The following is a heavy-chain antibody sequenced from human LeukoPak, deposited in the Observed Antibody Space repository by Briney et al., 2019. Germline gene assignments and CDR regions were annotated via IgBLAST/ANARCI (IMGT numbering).Heavy chain of an antibody. V-gene: IGHV1-69*13. CDR2: IIPIFGTA. CDR3: AREPRGRITGTTGPYYYYMDV. D-gene: IGHD1-7*01. CDR1: GGTFSSYA. Sequence: VASVKVSCKASGGTFSSYAISWVRQAPGQGLEWMGGIIPIFGTANYAQKFQGRVTITADESTSTAYMELSSLRSEDTAVYYCAREPRGRITGTTGPYYYYMDVWGKGTTVTVSS. J-gene: IGHJ6*03.